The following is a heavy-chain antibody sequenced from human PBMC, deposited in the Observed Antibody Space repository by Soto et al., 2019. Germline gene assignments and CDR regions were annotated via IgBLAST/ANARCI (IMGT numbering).Heavy chain of an antibody. CDR2: IYAGDSDT. D-gene: IGHD2-21*02. J-gene: IGHJ6*02. V-gene: IGHV5-51*01. CDR1: GYSFTSYG. Sequence: GGSLKTSCKGSGYSFTSYGIGWVRQMPQKGLEGMGRIYAGDSDTRYSPSCQGEDTISADTSISTAYLQWSSLKASDTAMYYCARICGDCYSRDNYYYYGTDVWGQGTTVTVSS. CDR3: ARICGDCYSRDNYYYYGTDV.